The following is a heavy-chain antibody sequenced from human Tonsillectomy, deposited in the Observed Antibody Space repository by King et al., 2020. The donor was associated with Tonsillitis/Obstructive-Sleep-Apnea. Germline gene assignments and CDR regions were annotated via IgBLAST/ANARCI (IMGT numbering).Heavy chain of an antibody. J-gene: IGHJ4*02. D-gene: IGHD1-26*01. Sequence: VQLVESGGGVVQPGRSLRLSCAASGFTFSSYALHWVRQAPGKGLEWVAVISYDGSNKYYADSVKGRFTISRDTSKNTLFLHMNSLRAEDTAVYYCASAMVGATILIPRGYWGQGTLVTVSS. CDR1: GFTFSSYA. CDR3: ASAMVGATILIPRGY. V-gene: IGHV3-30*04. CDR2: ISYDGSNK.